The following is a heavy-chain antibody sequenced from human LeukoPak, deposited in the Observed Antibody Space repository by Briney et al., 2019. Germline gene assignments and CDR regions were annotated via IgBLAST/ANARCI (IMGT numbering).Heavy chain of an antibody. V-gene: IGHV3-74*01. CDR1: GFTFRSHW. J-gene: IGHJ4*02. D-gene: IGHD4-17*01. CDR3: ARVGYGDYVDY. CDR2: ISTDGTTT. Sequence: PGGSLRLSCAASGFTFRSHWMHWVRQVPGKGLVWVSHISTDGTTTNYADSVKGRFTISRDNAKDTLYLQMHSLRVDDTAVYYCARVGYGDYVDYWGQGTLVTVSS.